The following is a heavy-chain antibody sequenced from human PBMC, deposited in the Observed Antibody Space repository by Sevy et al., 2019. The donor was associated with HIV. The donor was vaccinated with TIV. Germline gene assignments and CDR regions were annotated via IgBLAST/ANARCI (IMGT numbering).Heavy chain of an antibody. J-gene: IGHJ4*02. CDR3: ARGPCCAAVAGGPDY. D-gene: IGHD6-19*01. Sequence: SETLSLTCAVYGGSFSGYYWSWIRQPPGKGLEWIGEINHSGSTNYNPSLKSRVTISVDTSKNQFSLKLSSVTAADTAVYYCARGPCCAAVAGGPDYWGQGTLVTVSS. CDR1: GGSFSGYY. V-gene: IGHV4-34*01. CDR2: INHSGST.